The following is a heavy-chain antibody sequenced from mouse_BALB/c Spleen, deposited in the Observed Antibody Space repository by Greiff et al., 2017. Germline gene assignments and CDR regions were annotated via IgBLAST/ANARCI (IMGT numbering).Heavy chain of an antibody. D-gene: IGHD3-1*01. Sequence: DVHLVESGGGLVQPGGSLKLSCAASGFTFSSYTMSWVRQTPEKRLEWVAYISNGGGSTYYPDTVKGRFTISRDNAKNTLYLQMSSLKSEDTAMYYCARRSSGWGYFDYWGQGTTLTGSS. CDR3: ARRSSGWGYFDY. J-gene: IGHJ2*01. CDR1: GFTFSSYT. V-gene: IGHV5-12-2*01. CDR2: ISNGGGST.